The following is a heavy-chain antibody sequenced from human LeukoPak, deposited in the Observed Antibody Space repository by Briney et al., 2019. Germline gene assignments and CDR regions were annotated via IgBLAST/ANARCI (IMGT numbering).Heavy chain of an antibody. CDR1: GFTVSSNY. CDR2: IYSGGST. CDR3: ARAPAGYYDSSGYYYSLYYFDY. J-gene: IGHJ4*02. V-gene: IGHV3-53*01. Sequence: PGGSLRLSCAASGFTVSSNYMSWVRQAPGKGLEWVSVIYSGGSTYYADSVKGRFTISRDNSKNTLYLQMNSLRAEDPAVYYCARAPAGYYDSSGYYYSLYYFDYWGQGTLVTVSS. D-gene: IGHD3-22*01.